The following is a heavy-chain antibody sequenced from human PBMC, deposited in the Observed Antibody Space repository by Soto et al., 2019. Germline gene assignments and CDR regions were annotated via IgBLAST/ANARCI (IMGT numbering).Heavy chain of an antibody. CDR2: IYSGGST. V-gene: IGHV3-66*01. D-gene: IGHD6-13*01. CDR1: GFTVSSNY. Sequence: EVQLMESGGGLVQPGGSLRLSCAASGFTVSSNYMSWVRQAPGKGLEWVSVIYSGGSTYYADSVKGRFTISRDNSKNTLYLQMNSLRAEDTAVYYCARAIAAAGTAHFDYWGQGTLVTVSS. J-gene: IGHJ4*02. CDR3: ARAIAAAGTAHFDY.